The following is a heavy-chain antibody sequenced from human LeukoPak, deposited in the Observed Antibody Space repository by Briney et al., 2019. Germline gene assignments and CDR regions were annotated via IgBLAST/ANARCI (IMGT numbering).Heavy chain of an antibody. CDR2: IKQDGSEE. Sequence: PGGSLRLSCAASGFTFSSYWMSWVRQAPGKGLEWGANIKQDGSEEYYVDSVKGRFTISRDNAKNSLYLQMNSLRAEDTAVYYCARDLPLSADFVVVPAAPFDYWGQRTLVTVSS. V-gene: IGHV3-7*01. D-gene: IGHD2-2*01. CDR3: ARDLPLSADFVVVPAAPFDY. CDR1: GFTFSSYW. J-gene: IGHJ4*02.